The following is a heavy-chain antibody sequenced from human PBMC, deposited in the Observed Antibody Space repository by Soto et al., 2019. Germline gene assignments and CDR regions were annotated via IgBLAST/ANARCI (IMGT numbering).Heavy chain of an antibody. J-gene: IGHJ5*01. CDR1: GYTFLTYA. CDR2: IDPGTGNT. CDR3: ARDGRVVVPAYWFDF. V-gene: IGHV1-3*01. D-gene: IGHD2-15*01. Sequence: QVQLVQSGAEVKKPGASRRFSCKSSGYTFLTYAMHWVRQAPGQRPGGMGWIDPGTGNTKYSQKFQGRATITSDTSARTVYMEMSSLTSGDTAVYYCARDGRVVVPAYWFDFWGQGTLVTVSS.